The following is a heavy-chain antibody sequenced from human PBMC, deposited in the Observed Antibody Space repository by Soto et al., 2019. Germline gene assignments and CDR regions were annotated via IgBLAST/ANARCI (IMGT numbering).Heavy chain of an antibody. V-gene: IGHV3-48*02. CDR3: ARDLSYALAY. CDR2: IRIDSNHI. J-gene: IGHJ4*02. D-gene: IGHD1-26*01. CDR1: GFIFTSYS. Sequence: EVHLVESGGGVVQPGGYLRLSCAATGFIFTSYSMNWVRQAPGKGLEWLSYIRIDSNHICYADSVRDRFTISRDIAKKSLYLQLNSQRDEDTAVYYCARDLSYALAYWGKGTLVTVS.